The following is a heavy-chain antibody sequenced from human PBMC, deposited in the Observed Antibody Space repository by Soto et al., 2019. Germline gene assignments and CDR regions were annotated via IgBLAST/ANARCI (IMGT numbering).Heavy chain of an antibody. J-gene: IGHJ4*02. Sequence: QVQLQESGPGLVKPSQTLSLTCNVSGGSISSGTSYWTWIRQHPGEGLEWIGHIYFTGTTYSNPSLRSRLTISVDTSKNQFSLKLTSVTAADTATYYCASIPRRGYSYGIDYWGPGTLVTVSS. V-gene: IGHV4-31*03. D-gene: IGHD5-18*01. CDR3: ASIPRRGYSYGIDY. CDR2: IYFTGTT. CDR1: GGSISSGTSY.